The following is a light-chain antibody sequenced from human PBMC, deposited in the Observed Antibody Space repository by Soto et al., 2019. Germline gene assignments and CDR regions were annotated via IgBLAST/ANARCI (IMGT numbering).Light chain of an antibody. V-gene: IGKV1-5*03. Sequence: DIPMTQSPSTLSASVGERVTITCRASQSISSWLAWYQQKPGKAPKLLIYKASSLESGVPSMFSGSGSGTEFTISISSLQPDDFATYYCQQYNSYSPYAFGQGTKLEIK. J-gene: IGKJ2*01. CDR1: QSISSW. CDR3: QQYNSYSPYA. CDR2: KAS.